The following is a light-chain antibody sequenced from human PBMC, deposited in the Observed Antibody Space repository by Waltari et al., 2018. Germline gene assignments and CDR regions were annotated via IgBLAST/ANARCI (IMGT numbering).Light chain of an antibody. CDR2: WAS. Sequence: DIVMTQSPDSLAVSLGERATINCKSSQSVLFSLNNKNYLAWYQQKPGQPPKLLIYWASTRESGVPDRFSGSESGTDFNLTISSLQAEDVAVYYCQQYCTTPYTFGQGAKLEIK. V-gene: IGKV4-1*01. J-gene: IGKJ2*01. CDR3: QQYCTTPYT. CDR1: QSVLFSLNNKNY.